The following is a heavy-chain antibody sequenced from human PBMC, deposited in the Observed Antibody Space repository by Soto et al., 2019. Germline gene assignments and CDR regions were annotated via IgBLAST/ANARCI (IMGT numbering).Heavy chain of an antibody. V-gene: IGHV3-30*01. Sequence: GGSLRLSCAASGFTFSSYTMHWFRQAPGKGLEWVAVISYDGSNKYYADSVKGRFTISRDNSKNTLYLQMNSLRAEETAVYYSARGKFGYWGQGTLVTVSS. CDR3: ARGKFGY. D-gene: IGHD3-10*01. J-gene: IGHJ4*02. CDR2: ISYDGSNK. CDR1: GFTFSSYT.